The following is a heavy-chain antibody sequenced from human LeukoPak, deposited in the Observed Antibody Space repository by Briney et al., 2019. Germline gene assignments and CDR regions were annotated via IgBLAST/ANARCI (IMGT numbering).Heavy chain of an antibody. J-gene: IGHJ4*02. CDR1: GLSIKNYW. D-gene: IGHD4-23*01. V-gene: IGHV3-7*01. Sequence: GGSLRLACATSGLSIKNYWMAWVRQAPGKGLEWVAHIKEDGTQTYYADSVKGRFTISKADAQNSLYLKMDSLRAEDTAVYYCVRGGWELDYWGQGTLVTVSS. CDR3: VRGGWELDY. CDR2: IKEDGTQT.